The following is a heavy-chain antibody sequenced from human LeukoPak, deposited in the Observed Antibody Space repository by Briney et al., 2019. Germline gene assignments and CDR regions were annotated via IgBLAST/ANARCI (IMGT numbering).Heavy chain of an antibody. CDR3: ARDLGGSSGYHYYDY. Sequence: GGSLRLSCAASGFTFSSYSMNWVRQAPGKGLEWVSSISSSSSYIYYADSVKGRFTISRDNAKNSLYLQMNSLRAEDTAVYYCARDLGGSSGYHYYDYWGQGTLVTVSS. J-gene: IGHJ4*02. V-gene: IGHV3-21*04. CDR2: ISSSSSYI. CDR1: GFTFSSYS. D-gene: IGHD3-22*01.